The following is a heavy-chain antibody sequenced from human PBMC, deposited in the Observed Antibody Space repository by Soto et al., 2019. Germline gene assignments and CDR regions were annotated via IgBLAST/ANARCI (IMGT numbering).Heavy chain of an antibody. Sequence: GSLRLSCAASGFTFSSYSMNWVRQAPGKGLEWVSYISSSSSTIYYADSVKGRFTISRDNAKNSLYLQMNSLRDEDTAVYYCAREPPKYSSSWYFYYYYGMDVWGQGTTVTVSS. V-gene: IGHV3-48*02. CDR2: ISSSSSTI. J-gene: IGHJ6*02. CDR3: AREPPKYSSSWYFYYYYGMDV. CDR1: GFTFSSYS. D-gene: IGHD6-13*01.